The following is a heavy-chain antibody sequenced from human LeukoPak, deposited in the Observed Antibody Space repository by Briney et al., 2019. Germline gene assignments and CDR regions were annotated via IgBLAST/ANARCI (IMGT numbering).Heavy chain of an antibody. CDR3: ASPEGPLEMATIDY. D-gene: IGHD5-24*01. V-gene: IGHV3-23*01. CDR1: GFTFSSYA. J-gene: IGHJ4*02. Sequence: GGSLRLSCAASGFTFSSYAMSWVRQAPGKGLGWVSAISGSGGSTYYADSVKGRFTISRDNSKNTLYLQMNSLRAEDTAVYYCASPEGPLEMATIDYWVQGTLVTVSS. CDR2: ISGSGGST.